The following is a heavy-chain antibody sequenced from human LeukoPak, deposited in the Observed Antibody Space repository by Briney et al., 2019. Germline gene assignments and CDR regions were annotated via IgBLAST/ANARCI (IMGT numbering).Heavy chain of an antibody. Sequence: GGSLRLSCAASGFSFSNYWMTWLRQAPGKGLEWVANIRGDESRKYYLDSVTGRFTISRDNAKNSLYLQMNSLRAEDTAVYYCACGTYYYYYYYMDVWGKGTTVTVSS. CDR1: GFSFSNYW. V-gene: IGHV3-7*01. CDR2: IRGDESRK. J-gene: IGHJ6*03. D-gene: IGHD2-15*01. CDR3: ACGTYYYYYYYMDV.